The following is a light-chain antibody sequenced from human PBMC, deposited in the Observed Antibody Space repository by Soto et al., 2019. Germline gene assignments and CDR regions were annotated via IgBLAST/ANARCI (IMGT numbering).Light chain of an antibody. Sequence: DIVMTQSPDSLAVSLGERATINCKSSQSVLYRSNNKNHLAWYQQKPGQPPKLLIYWASTRESGVPERFSGSGSGTDFTLTISSLQAEDVAVYYCQQYYSTPRTFGQGTKVEIK. CDR1: QSVLYRSNNKNH. J-gene: IGKJ1*01. CDR2: WAS. V-gene: IGKV4-1*01. CDR3: QQYYSTPRT.